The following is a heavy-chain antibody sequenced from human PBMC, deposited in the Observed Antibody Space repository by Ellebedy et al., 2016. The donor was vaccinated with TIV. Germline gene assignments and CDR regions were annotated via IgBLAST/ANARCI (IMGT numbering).Heavy chain of an antibody. J-gene: IGHJ4*02. Sequence: GESLKISXAASGFTFSDYWMNWVRQAPGKGLEWVANIKQDGSLRYYVDSVRSRFTISRDNAQNSLYLQMNSLRAEDTAVYYCARWSLPFDYWGQGALVTVSS. CDR2: IKQDGSLR. D-gene: IGHD1-26*01. CDR1: GFTFSDYW. CDR3: ARWSLPFDY. V-gene: IGHV3-7*03.